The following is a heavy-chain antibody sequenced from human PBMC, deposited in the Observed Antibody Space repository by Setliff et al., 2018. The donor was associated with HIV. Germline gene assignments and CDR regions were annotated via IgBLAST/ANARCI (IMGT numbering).Heavy chain of an antibody. J-gene: IGHJ3*02. CDR1: GFTFSSHW. CDR3: KRVVGGNHYPSAFDI. Sequence: GGSLRLSCAASGFTFSSHWMHWVRQAPGKGLVWVSRITADGGGTNYADSVKGRFTISRDNAKNTVYLQMNSLRAEDTAVYYCKRVVGGNHYPSAFDIWAQGTMVTVSS. CDR2: ITADGGGT. V-gene: IGHV3-74*01. D-gene: IGHD1-26*01.